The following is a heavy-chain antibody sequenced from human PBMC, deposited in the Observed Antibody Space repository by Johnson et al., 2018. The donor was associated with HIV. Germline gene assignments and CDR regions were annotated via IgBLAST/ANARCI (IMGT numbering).Heavy chain of an antibody. CDR3: AKSLLRTGPWIQLWLGAFDI. CDR2: IQKDGSEK. J-gene: IGHJ3*02. Sequence: EVQLVESGGGLVQPGGSLRVSCVASAFTFSSYWMSWVRQAPGKGLEWVANIQKDGSEKYYADSVKGRFTISRDNSKNTLYLQMNSLRAEDTAVYYCAKSLLRTGPWIQLWLGAFDIWGQGTMVTVSS. D-gene: IGHD5-18*01. V-gene: IGHV3-7*01. CDR1: AFTFSSYW.